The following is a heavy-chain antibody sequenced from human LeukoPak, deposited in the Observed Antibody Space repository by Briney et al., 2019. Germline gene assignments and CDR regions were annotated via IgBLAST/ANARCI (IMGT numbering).Heavy chain of an antibody. D-gene: IGHD5-18*01. CDR3: ARGVYSYRY. Sequence: GGSLRLSCAASGFTFSSYEMNWVRQAPGKGLEWVSYISSSGSTINYADSAKGRFTISRDNAKNSLYLQMNSLRAEDTAVYYCARGVYSYRYWGQGTLVTVSS. J-gene: IGHJ4*02. V-gene: IGHV3-48*03. CDR1: GFTFSSYE. CDR2: ISSSGSTI.